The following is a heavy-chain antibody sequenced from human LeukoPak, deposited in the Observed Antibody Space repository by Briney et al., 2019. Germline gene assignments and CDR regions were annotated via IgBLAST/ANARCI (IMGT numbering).Heavy chain of an antibody. CDR3: ARRHSSSWSLDN. Sequence: ASVKVSCKASGYTFTGYYMHWVRQAPGQGLEWMGRINPNSGGTNYAQKFQGRVTMTRDTSISTAYMELSRLRSDDTAVYYCARRHSSSWSLDNWGQGTLVSVSS. CDR1: GYTFTGYY. CDR2: INPNSGGT. J-gene: IGHJ4*02. V-gene: IGHV1-2*06. D-gene: IGHD6-13*01.